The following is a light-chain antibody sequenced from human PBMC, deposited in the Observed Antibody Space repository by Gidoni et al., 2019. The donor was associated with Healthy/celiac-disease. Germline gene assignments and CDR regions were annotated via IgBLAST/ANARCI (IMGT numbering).Light chain of an antibody. Sequence: EIVLTQSPGTLSLSPGERATLSCRASQSVSSSYLAWYQQKPGQAPRLLIYGASSRATGIPDMFSGSVSGTDFTLTISRLEPEDFAVYYCQQYGSSPPLTFAGRTKVEIK. J-gene: IGKJ4*01. CDR3: QQYGSSPPLT. V-gene: IGKV3-20*01. CDR1: QSVSSSY. CDR2: GAS.